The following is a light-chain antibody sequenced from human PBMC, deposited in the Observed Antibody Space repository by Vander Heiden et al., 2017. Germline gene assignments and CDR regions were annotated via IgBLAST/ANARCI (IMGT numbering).Light chain of an antibody. Sequence: DIQMTQSPSILSAAVGDRVNITCRASQSIPNSLAWYQPKPGKAPKLLIFSASTLQDGVSSRFSGSGSETEFTLTISSLQPEDFATYYCHQYNKYPWTFGQGTKVDI. V-gene: IGKV1-5*01. CDR3: HQYNKYPWT. J-gene: IGKJ1*01. CDR2: SAS. CDR1: QSIPNS.